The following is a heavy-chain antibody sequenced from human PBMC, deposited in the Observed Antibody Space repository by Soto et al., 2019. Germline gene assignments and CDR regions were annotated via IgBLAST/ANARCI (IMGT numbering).Heavy chain of an antibody. Sequence: KASETLSLTCTVSGGSISSYYWSWIRQPPGKGLEWIGYIYYSGSTNYNPSLKSRVTISVDTSKNQFSLKLSSVTAADTAVYYCARETPSLYGSGTIDYWGQGTLVTVSS. CDR3: ARETPSLYGSGTIDY. D-gene: IGHD3-10*01. CDR2: IYYSGST. V-gene: IGHV4-59*01. CDR1: GGSISSYY. J-gene: IGHJ4*02.